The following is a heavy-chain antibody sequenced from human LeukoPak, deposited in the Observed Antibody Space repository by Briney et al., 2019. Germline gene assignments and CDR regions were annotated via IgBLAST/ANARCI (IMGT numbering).Heavy chain of an antibody. CDR1: GVSISAYY. J-gene: IGHJ4*02. CDR2: IYPGESIYASENT. Sequence: SETLSLTCSVSGVSISAYYWSWIRQPAGKGLEWIGRIYPGESIYASENTTYNPSLKSRVSMSGDTSKNQVSLKLRSVTAADTAVYYCARDPTTVTTIFDSWGQGTLVTVSS. D-gene: IGHD4-17*01. V-gene: IGHV4-4*07. CDR3: ARDPTTVTTIFDS.